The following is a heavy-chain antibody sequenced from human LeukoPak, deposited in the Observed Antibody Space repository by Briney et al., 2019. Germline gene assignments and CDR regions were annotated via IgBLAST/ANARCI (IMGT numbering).Heavy chain of an antibody. D-gene: IGHD1-26*01. V-gene: IGHV4-59*01. CDR1: GVSMTSYY. J-gene: IGHJ4*02. Sequence: SETLSLTCTVSGVSMTSYYCTWIRQPPGEGPEWIGYVSYTGGTRYNPSLTSRLTISMDTSRNQFSLKLSSVTAADTAVYYCARGPRFGYGYSGSYLFDYWGQGTPVTVSS. CDR2: VSYTGGT. CDR3: ARGPRFGYGYSGSYLFDY.